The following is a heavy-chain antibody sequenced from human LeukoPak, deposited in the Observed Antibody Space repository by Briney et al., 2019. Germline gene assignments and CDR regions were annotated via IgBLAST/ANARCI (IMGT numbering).Heavy chain of an antibody. V-gene: IGHV4-34*01. J-gene: IGHJ6*02. CDR2: INHSGST. CDR1: GGSFSDYY. D-gene: IGHD4-17*01. CDR3: ARTPPAVTNSYYYYGMDV. Sequence: SETLSLTCAVYGGSFSDYYWSWIRQPPGKGLEWIGEINHSGSTTYNPSLKSRVTISVDTSKDQFSLKLSSVTAADTAVYYCARTPPAVTNSYYYYGMDVWGQGTTVTVSS.